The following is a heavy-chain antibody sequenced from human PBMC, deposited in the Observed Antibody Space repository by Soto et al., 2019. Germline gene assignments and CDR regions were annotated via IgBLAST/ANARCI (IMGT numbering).Heavy chain of an antibody. D-gene: IGHD3-10*01. Sequence: PSETLSLTCAVSGSSISIRKWWSWVRQPPGKGLEWIGEIYHTGSTNYNPSLKSRVTISIDKSKNQFSLKLSSVTAADTAVYFCASKFGELLADAFDMWGQGTTVT. V-gene: IGHV4-4*02. CDR2: IYHTGST. CDR1: GSSISIRKW. J-gene: IGHJ3*02. CDR3: ASKFGELLADAFDM.